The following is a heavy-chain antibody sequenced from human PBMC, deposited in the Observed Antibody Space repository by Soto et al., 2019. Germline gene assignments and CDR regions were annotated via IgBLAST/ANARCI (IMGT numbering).Heavy chain of an antibody. CDR2: IYPGDSDT. V-gene: IGHV5-51*01. D-gene: IGHD3-22*01. CDR1: GYSFTSYW. CDR3: ARRGYYYDSSGYYLDY. J-gene: IGHJ4*02. Sequence: PGESLKISCKGSGYSFTSYWIGWARQMPGKGLEWMGIIYPGDSDTRYSPSFQGQVTISADKSISTAYLQWSSLKASDTAMYYCARRGYYYDSSGYYLDYWGQGTLVTVSS.